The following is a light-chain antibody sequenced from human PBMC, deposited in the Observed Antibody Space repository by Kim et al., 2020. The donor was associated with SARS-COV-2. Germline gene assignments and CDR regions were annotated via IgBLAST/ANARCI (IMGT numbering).Light chain of an antibody. CDR2: DVT. Sequence: SPGPSITISCTGTSSDVGAHNYVSWYQHHPGKAPKLMIYDVTRRPSGISNRFSGSKSGNTASLTISGLQAEDEADYYCSSYTGSVVFGGGTKLTVL. CDR1: SSDVGAHNY. CDR3: SSYTGSVV. V-gene: IGLV2-14*03. J-gene: IGLJ2*01.